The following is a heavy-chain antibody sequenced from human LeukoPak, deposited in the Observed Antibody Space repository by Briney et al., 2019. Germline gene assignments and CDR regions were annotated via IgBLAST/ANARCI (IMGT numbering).Heavy chain of an antibody. CDR3: ASASNYDSSGSLVY. V-gene: IGHV4-4*07. J-gene: IGHJ4*02. Sequence: SETLSLTCTVSGGSISSYYWSWIQQPAGKGLEWIGRIYTSGSTNYNPSLKSRVTMSVDTSKNQFSLKLSSVTAADTAVYYCASASNYDSSGSLVYWGQGTLVTVSS. D-gene: IGHD3-22*01. CDR2: IYTSGST. CDR1: GGSISSYY.